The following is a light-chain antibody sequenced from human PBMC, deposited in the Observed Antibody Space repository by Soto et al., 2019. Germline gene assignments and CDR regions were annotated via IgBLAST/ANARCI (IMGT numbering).Light chain of an antibody. J-gene: IGLJ2*01. CDR1: SSDVGGYNY. V-gene: IGLV2-14*01. CDR2: EVS. Sequence: QSALTQPASVSGSPGQSITISCTGTSSDVGGYNYVSWYQQHPGKAPKLMIYEVSNRPSGGSNRFSDSKSGNTASLTISGLQAEDEDDYYCSSYTSSSTLVVFGGGTKLTVL. CDR3: SSYTSSSTLVV.